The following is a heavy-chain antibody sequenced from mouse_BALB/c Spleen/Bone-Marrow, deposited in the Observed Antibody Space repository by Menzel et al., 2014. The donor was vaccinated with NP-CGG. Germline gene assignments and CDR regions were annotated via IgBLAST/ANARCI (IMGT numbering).Heavy chain of an antibody. V-gene: IGHV7-3*02. CDR3: ARDEHYGIYWYFDV. CDR1: GFTFTDYY. Sequence: EVQLVESGGGLVQPGGSLRLSCATSGFTFTDYYMSWVRQPPGKALEWLGFIRNKANGYTTEYSASVKGRFTISRDNSQSILYLQMNTLRAEDSATYYCARDEHYGIYWYFDVWGAGTTVTVSS. D-gene: IGHD1-1*01. CDR2: IRNKANGYTT. J-gene: IGHJ1*01.